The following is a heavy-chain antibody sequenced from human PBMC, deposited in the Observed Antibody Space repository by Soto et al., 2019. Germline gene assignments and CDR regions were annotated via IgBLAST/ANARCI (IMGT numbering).Heavy chain of an antibody. V-gene: IGHV4-59*01. J-gene: IGHJ4*02. D-gene: IGHD3-22*01. CDR2: VYYTGST. Sequence: SETLSLTCTVSGDSISTFYWGWMRQSPGKELEWIGYVYYTGSTNYNPSLKSRVTISVDRSKNQFSLKLTSANAADTAVYYCARCRTVRNYADDSSDYFYFLDFWGQGTQVTVSS. CDR3: ARCRTVRNYADDSSDYFYFLDF. CDR1: GDSISTFY.